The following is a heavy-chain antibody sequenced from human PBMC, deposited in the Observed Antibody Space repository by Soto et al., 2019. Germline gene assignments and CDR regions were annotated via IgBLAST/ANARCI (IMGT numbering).Heavy chain of an antibody. J-gene: IGHJ3*02. V-gene: IGHV1-69*13. Sequence: ASVKVSCKASGGPFISSAISWVRQAPGQGLEWMGGIIPISGTANYAQKFQGRVTITADESTSTAYMELSSLRSEDTAVYYCARGGRDGYTEEAFDIWGQGTMVTVSS. CDR1: GGPFISSA. D-gene: IGHD5-12*01. CDR2: IIPISGTA. CDR3: ARGGRDGYTEEAFDI.